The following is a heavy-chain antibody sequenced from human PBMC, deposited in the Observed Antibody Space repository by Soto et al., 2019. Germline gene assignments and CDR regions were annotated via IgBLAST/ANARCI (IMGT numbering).Heavy chain of an antibody. Sequence: ASVKVSCKASGYTFTSYDINWVRQATGQGLEWMGWMNPNSGNTGYEQKFQGRVTMTRNTSISTAYMELSSLRSEDTAVYYCARPEYSSSSFNYWGQGTLVTVSS. D-gene: IGHD6-6*01. CDR2: MNPNSGNT. J-gene: IGHJ4*02. V-gene: IGHV1-8*01. CDR3: ARPEYSSSSFNY. CDR1: GYTFTSYD.